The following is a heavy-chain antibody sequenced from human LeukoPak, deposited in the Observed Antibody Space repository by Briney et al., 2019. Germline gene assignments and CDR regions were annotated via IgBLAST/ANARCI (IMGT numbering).Heavy chain of an antibody. V-gene: IGHV1-8*01. J-gene: IGHJ4*02. D-gene: IGHD6-13*01. CDR2: MNPNSGNT. Sequence: ASVKVSCKASGYTFTSYDINWVRQATGQGLEWMGWMNPNSGNTGYAQKFQGRVTMTRNTSISTAYMELSSLRSEDTAVYYCARKSIAAAAGDYWGQGTLVTVSS. CDR1: GYTFTSYD. CDR3: ARKSIAAAAGDY.